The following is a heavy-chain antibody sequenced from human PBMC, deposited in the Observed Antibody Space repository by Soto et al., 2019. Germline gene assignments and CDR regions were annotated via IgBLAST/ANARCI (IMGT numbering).Heavy chain of an antibody. Sequence: LRLSCAASGFTFSSYAMSWVRQAPGKGLEWVSAISGSGGSTYYADPVKGRFTISRDNSKNTLYLQMNSLRAEDTAVYYCAKCRDYYYYYGMDVWGQGTTVTVSS. V-gene: IGHV3-23*01. CDR1: GFTFSSYA. CDR3: AKCRDYYYYYGMDV. CDR2: ISGSGGST. J-gene: IGHJ6*02.